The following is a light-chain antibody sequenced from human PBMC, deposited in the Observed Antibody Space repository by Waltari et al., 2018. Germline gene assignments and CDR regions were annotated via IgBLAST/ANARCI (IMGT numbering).Light chain of an antibody. Sequence: ETVFTQSPPTLSLSPGERATLSSRASQSIGNYLTWYHHKPGQAPRLLIYGASNTASSIPARFSVTGSGPDFTLTISSLEPEAFAVYYCKQRADLRRLTFNGGTKVDIK. V-gene: IGKV3-11*01. CDR1: QSIGNY. CDR3: KQRADLRRLT. CDR2: GAS. J-gene: IGKJ4*01.